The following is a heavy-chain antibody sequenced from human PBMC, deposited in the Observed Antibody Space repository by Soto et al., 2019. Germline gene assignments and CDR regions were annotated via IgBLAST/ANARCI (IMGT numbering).Heavy chain of an antibody. V-gene: IGHV4-30-2*01. CDR2: IYHSGST. CDR3: ARVGGYYDSSGYGVDAFDI. CDR1: GGSISSGGYS. J-gene: IGHJ3*02. Sequence: SETLSLTCAVSGGSISSGGYSWSWIRQPPGKGLEWIGYIYHSGSTYYNPSLKSRVTISVDRSKNQFSLKLSSVTAADTAVYYCARVGGYYDSSGYGVDAFDIWGQGTMVTVSS. D-gene: IGHD3-22*01.